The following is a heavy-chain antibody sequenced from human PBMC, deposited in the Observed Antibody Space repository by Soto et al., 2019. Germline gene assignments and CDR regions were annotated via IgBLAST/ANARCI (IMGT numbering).Heavy chain of an antibody. Sequence: QVQLQESGPGLVKPSETLSLTCTVSGGSISSYYWSWIRQPPGKGLEWIGYIYYSGSTNYNPSLKSRVIISVDTSKNQFSLKLSSVTAADTAVYYCARVSSGWCNDYWGQGTLVTVSS. CDR2: IYYSGST. CDR3: ARVSSGWCNDY. CDR1: GGSISSYY. D-gene: IGHD6-19*01. V-gene: IGHV4-59*01. J-gene: IGHJ4*02.